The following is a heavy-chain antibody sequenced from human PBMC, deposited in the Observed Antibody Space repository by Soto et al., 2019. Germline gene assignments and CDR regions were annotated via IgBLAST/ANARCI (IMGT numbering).Heavy chain of an antibody. CDR2: ISSGGGNI. J-gene: IGHJ4*02. CDR3: ARDRWLRYSGYDWHFDY. D-gene: IGHD5-12*01. Sequence: GGSLRLSCAASGFPFSSYEMNWVRQAPGKGLEWVAYISSGGGNIYYAESVKGRFTISRDNAKNSVDLQMNSLGAEDTAVYYCARDRWLRYSGYDWHFDYWGQGALVTVSS. V-gene: IGHV3-48*03. CDR1: GFPFSSYE.